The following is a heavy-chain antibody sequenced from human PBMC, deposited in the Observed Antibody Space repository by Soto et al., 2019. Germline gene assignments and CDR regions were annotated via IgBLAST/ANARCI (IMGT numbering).Heavy chain of an antibody. CDR2: LNNYGST. CDR3: GRESGESWDYEDS. J-gene: IGHJ5*02. Sequence: KPSETLSLTCTASGGSISSYRWSWIRQPAGKGLEWIGRLNNYGSTHYNPSLKSRVTVSVETSRNQFFLTLRSVTAADSAVYHCGRESGESWDYEDSWGQGTPVTVSS. V-gene: IGHV4-4*07. CDR1: GGSISSYR. D-gene: IGHD1-7*01.